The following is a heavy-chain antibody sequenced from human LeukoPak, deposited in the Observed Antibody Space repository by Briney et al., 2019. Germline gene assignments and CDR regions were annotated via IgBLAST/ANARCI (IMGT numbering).Heavy chain of an antibody. D-gene: IGHD6-19*01. CDR1: GYTFTTYD. CDR3: ARVAGSIDY. Sequence: GASVKVSCKASGYTFTTYDINWVRQATGQGLEWMGWMNPNSGYTGYAQKFQGRVTIARDTSISTAYMELSSLRSEDTAVYYCARVAGSIDYWGQGTLVTVSS. CDR2: MNPNSGYT. V-gene: IGHV1-8*03. J-gene: IGHJ4*02.